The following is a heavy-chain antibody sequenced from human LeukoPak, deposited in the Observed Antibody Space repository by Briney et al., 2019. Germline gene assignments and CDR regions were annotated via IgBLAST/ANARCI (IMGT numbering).Heavy chain of an antibody. CDR3: AKDHMSSPVTYGYSFDS. V-gene: IGHV3-23*01. D-gene: IGHD5-18*01. CDR2: ISGSGVST. J-gene: IGHJ4*02. Sequence: GGSLRLSCAASGFTFNIYAMNWVRQATGKGLEWVAAISGSGVSTRDADSVKGQFTISRDNSKNTLYLQMSSLRAEDTAVYYCAKDHMSSPVTYGYSFDSWGQGTLVTVSS. CDR1: GFTFNIYA.